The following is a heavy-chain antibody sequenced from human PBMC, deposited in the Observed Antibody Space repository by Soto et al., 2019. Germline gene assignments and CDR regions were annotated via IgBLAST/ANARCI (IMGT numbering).Heavy chain of an antibody. Sequence: ASVKVSCKAAGYTFTGYFMHWVRQAPGQGLEWMGWINPNSGGTNYAQKFQGWVTMTRDTSISTAYMELSRLRSDDTAVYYCARGGYCSGGSCYSDGYYYYGMDVWGQGTTVTVSS. V-gene: IGHV1-2*04. CDR3: ARGGYCSGGSCYSDGYYYYGMDV. CDR2: INPNSGGT. J-gene: IGHJ6*02. D-gene: IGHD2-15*01. CDR1: GYTFTGYF.